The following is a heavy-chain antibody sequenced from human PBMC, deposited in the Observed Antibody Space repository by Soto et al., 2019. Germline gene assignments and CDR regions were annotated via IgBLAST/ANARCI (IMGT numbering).Heavy chain of an antibody. D-gene: IGHD2-15*01. CDR1: GYTFTSYA. V-gene: IGHV1-3*01. CDR2: INAGNGNT. J-gene: IGHJ6*02. Sequence: ASLKVSCKASGYTFTSYAMHWVRQAPGQRLEWMGWINAGNGNTKYSQKFQGRVTITRDTSASTAYMELSSLRSEDTAVYYCARGSGGSSYYYYGMDVWGQGTTVTVSS. CDR3: ARGSGGSSYYYYGMDV.